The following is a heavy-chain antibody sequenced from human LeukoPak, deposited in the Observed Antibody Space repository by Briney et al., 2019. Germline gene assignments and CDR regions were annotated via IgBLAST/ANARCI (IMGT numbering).Heavy chain of an antibody. J-gene: IGHJ2*01. Sequence: PSETLSLTCTVSGGSISSSNYYWAWIRQPPGKGLEWIGSIYYSGSTYYNTSLKSRVTISVDTPKNQFSLKLNSVTAADTALYYCARLGRTSNWYFDLWGRGTLVTVSS. CDR3: ARLGRTSNWYFDL. CDR1: GGSISSSNYY. D-gene: IGHD3-16*01. V-gene: IGHV4-39*01. CDR2: IYYSGST.